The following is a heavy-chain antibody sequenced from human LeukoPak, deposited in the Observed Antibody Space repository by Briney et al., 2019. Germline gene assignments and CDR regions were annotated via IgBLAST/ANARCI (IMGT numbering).Heavy chain of an antibody. CDR1: GFTFSSYA. CDR2: ISGSGGST. J-gene: IGHJ3*02. V-gene: IGHV3-23*01. CDR3: AKDQNIHYYDSSGYWVLDAFDI. D-gene: IGHD3-22*01. Sequence: GGSLRLSCAASGFTFSSYAMSWVRQAPGKGLEWVSAISGSGGSTYYADSVKGRFTISRDNSKNTLYLQMNSLRAEDTAVYYCAKDQNIHYYDSSGYWVLDAFDIWGQGTMATVSS.